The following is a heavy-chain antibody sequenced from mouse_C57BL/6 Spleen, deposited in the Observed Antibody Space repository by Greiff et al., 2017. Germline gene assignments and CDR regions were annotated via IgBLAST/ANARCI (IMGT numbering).Heavy chain of an antibody. CDR3: ARHEGNYGSSYAMDY. CDR2: ISSGGSYT. CDR1: GFTFSSYG. D-gene: IGHD1-1*01. V-gene: IGHV5-6*02. J-gene: IGHJ4*01. Sequence: EVKLVESGGDLVKPGGSLKLSCAASGFTFSSYGMSWVRQTPDKRLEWVATISSGGSYTYYPDSVKGRFTISRDNAKNTLYLQMSSLKSEDTAMYYCARHEGNYGSSYAMDYWGKGTSVTVSS.